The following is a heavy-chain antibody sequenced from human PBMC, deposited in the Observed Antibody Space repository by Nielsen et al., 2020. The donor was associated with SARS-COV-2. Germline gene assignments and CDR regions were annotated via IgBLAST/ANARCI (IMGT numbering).Heavy chain of an antibody. CDR1: GFTFSSYS. J-gene: IGHJ6*02. CDR3: AKWGSYGGKGVGGMDV. V-gene: IGHV3-21*01. CDR2: ISSSSSYI. D-gene: IGHD4-23*01. Sequence: GESLKISCAASGFTFSSYSMNWVRQAPGKGLEWVSSISSSSSYIYYADSVKGRFTISRDNAKNSLYLQMNSLRAEDTAVYYCAKWGSYGGKGVGGMDVWGQGTTVTVSS.